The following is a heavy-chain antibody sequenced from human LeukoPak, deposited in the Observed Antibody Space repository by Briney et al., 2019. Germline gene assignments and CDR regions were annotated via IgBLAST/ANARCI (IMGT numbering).Heavy chain of an antibody. V-gene: IGHV1-2*02. J-gene: IGHJ4*02. CDR2: INPNSGGT. D-gene: IGHD4-17*01. Sequence: GASVKVSCKASGYTFTGYYMHWVRQAPGQGLEWMGRINPNSGGTNYAQKFQGRVTMTRDTSISTAYMELSRLRSDDTAVYYCARGAYGDYHRHFGYWGQGTLVTVSS. CDR1: GYTFTGYY. CDR3: ARGAYGDYHRHFGY.